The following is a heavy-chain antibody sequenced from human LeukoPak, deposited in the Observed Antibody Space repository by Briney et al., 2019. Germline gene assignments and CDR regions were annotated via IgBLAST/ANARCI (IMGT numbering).Heavy chain of an antibody. CDR1: GRSISSYY. Sequence: PSETLSLTCILSGRSISSYYWSWIRQPAGKGLEWNGRIYTSGSTNYNPSLKSRVTISVDKSKNQFSLKLSSVTAADTAVYYCVLGYCSGGSCYLPTGPPNLVDYWGQGTLVTVSS. D-gene: IGHD2-15*01. CDR3: VLGYCSGGSCYLPTGPPNLVDY. J-gene: IGHJ4*02. CDR2: IYTSGST. V-gene: IGHV4-4*07.